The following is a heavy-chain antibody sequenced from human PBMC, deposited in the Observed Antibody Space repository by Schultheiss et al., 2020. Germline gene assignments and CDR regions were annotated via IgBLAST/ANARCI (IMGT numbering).Heavy chain of an antibody. Sequence: GGSLRLSCAASGFTFSSYGMHWVRQAPGKGLEWVAVISYDGSNKYYADSVKGRFTISRDNSKNTLYLQMNSLRAEDTAVYYCARVKAARPIGHFDYWGQGTLVTVSS. CDR3: ARVKAARPIGHFDY. V-gene: IGHV3-30*03. CDR2: ISYDGSNK. D-gene: IGHD6-6*01. CDR1: GFTFSSYG. J-gene: IGHJ4*02.